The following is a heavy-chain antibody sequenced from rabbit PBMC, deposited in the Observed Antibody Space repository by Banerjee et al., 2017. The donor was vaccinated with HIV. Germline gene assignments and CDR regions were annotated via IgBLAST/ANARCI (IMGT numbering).Heavy chain of an antibody. J-gene: IGHJ4*01. CDR2: IYNGDGST. V-gene: IGHV1S45*01. D-gene: IGHD1-1*01. Sequence: QEQLEESGGDLVKPEGSLTLTCTASGFSFSNKYVMCWVRQAPGKGLEWIGCIYNGDGSTYYASWAKGRFTISKTSSTTVTLQMTGLTAADTATYFCARDDSSSGGYVHNWRGPGPLVTVS. CDR1: GFSFSNKYV. CDR3: ARDDSSSGGYVHNW.